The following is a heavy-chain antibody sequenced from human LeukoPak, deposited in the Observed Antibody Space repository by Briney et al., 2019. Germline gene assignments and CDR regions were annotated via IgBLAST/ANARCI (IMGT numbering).Heavy chain of an antibody. Sequence: PSQTLSLTCTVSGGSISSSGYYWSWIRQHPGKGLEWIGYIYYSGSTYYNPSLKSRVTISVDTSKNQFSLKLSSVTAADTAVYYCARAVRSLNWFDPWGQGTLVTVSS. D-gene: IGHD3-16*02. J-gene: IGHJ5*02. CDR3: ARAVRSLNWFDP. CDR2: IYYSGST. V-gene: IGHV4-31*03. CDR1: GGSISSSGYY.